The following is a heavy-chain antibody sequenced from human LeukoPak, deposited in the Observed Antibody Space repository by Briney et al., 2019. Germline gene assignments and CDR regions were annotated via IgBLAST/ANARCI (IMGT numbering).Heavy chain of an antibody. CDR1: GFTFSSYA. J-gene: IGHJ3*02. Sequence: GSLRLSCAASGFTFSSYAMSWVRQAPGKGLEWVSAISGSGGSTYYADSVKGRFTISRDNSKNTLYLQMNSLRAEDTAVYYCAKGFLAVAGIDDAFDIWGQGTMVTVSS. V-gene: IGHV3-23*01. D-gene: IGHD6-19*01. CDR2: ISGSGGST. CDR3: AKGFLAVAGIDDAFDI.